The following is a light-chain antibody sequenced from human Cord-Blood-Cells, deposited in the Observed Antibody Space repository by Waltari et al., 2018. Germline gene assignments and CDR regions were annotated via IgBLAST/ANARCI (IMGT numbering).Light chain of an antibody. CDR3: SSYTSSSTV. CDR2: DVS. V-gene: IGLV2-14*01. CDR1: SSDVGGYNY. Sequence: QSALTQPASVSGSPGQSITISCTGTSSDVGGYNYVSWYQQHPGKAPKLMIYDVSKRPWGVSNRFSGSKSGNTASLTISGLQAEDEADYYCSSYTSSSTVFGGGTKLTVL. J-gene: IGLJ2*01.